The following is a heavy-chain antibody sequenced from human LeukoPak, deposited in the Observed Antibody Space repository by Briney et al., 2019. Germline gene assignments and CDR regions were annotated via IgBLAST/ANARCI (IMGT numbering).Heavy chain of an antibody. Sequence: GASVKVSCKASGYTFTSYGIGWVQQAPGKGLEWMGLVDPEDGETIYAEKFQGRVTITADTSTDTAFMELSSLRSEDTAVYYCATEPAVLRYFVYTDYWRQGTLVTVSS. D-gene: IGHD3-9*01. CDR3: ATEPAVLRYFVYTDY. J-gene: IGHJ4*02. CDR2: VDPEDGET. CDR1: GYTFTSYG. V-gene: IGHV1-69-2*01.